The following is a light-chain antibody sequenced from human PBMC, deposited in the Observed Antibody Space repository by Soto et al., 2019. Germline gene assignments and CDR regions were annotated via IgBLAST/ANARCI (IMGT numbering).Light chain of an antibody. J-gene: IGLJ1*01. Sequence: QSVLTQPASVSGSPGQSITISCSGTSSDLGTCNYVSWYQQHPDTPPKLIIYDVRNRPSGVSDRFSGSKSGATVSLIISNLQAEDEADYYCFSSTTKISRHVLGTGTKVTVL. CDR3: FSSTTKISRHV. CDR1: SSDLGTCNY. CDR2: DVR. V-gene: IGLV2-14*03.